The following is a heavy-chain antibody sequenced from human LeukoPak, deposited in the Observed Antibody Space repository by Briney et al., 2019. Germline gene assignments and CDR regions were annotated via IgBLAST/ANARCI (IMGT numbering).Heavy chain of an antibody. CDR1: GYTFTSYG. CDR2: ISAYNGNT. Sequence: ASVKVSCKASGYTFTSYGISWVRQAPGQGLEWMGWISAYNGNTNYAQKLQGRVTMTTDTSTNTAYMELRSLRSDDTAVYYCARRQCEPYCGGDCYSWRFDYWGQGTLVTVSS. V-gene: IGHV1-18*01. D-gene: IGHD2-21*02. J-gene: IGHJ4*02. CDR3: ARRQCEPYCGGDCYSWRFDY.